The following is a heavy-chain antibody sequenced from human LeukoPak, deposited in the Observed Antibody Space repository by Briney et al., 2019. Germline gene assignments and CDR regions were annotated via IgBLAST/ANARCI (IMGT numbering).Heavy chain of an antibody. CDR1: GYTFTGYY. Sequence: ASVKVSCTASGYTFTGYYMHWVRQAPGQGLEWMGWINPNSGGTNYAQKFQGRVTMTRDTSISTAYMELSRLRSDDTAVYYCARALIAVAGTPVFDYWGQGTLVTVSS. J-gene: IGHJ4*02. CDR3: ARALIAVAGTPVFDY. D-gene: IGHD6-19*01. CDR2: INPNSGGT. V-gene: IGHV1-2*02.